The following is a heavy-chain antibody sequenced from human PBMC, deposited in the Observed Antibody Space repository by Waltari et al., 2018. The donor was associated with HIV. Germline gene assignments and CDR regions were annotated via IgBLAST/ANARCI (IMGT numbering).Heavy chain of an antibody. V-gene: IGHV3-53*01. D-gene: IGHD6-13*01. Sequence: EVQLVQSGGGLIQPGGSLRLSCAASGFTVSSNYMSWVRQAPGKGLACVSVIYSGGNTYYADSVKGRFTIPRDNSKNTLYLQLNSLRAEDSAVYYCARDLGSSSWYNYYYGMDVWGQGTTVTVSS. CDR1: GFTVSSNY. J-gene: IGHJ6*02. CDR2: IYSGGNT. CDR3: ARDLGSSSWYNYYYGMDV.